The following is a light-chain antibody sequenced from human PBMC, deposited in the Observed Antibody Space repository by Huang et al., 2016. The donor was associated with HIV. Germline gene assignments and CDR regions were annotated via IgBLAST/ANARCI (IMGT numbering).Light chain of an antibody. CDR3: MQGLQPPPT. Sequence: DIVMTQSPLYLPVTPGQPASISCRSSQNLLYISCHNRLAWCLQTPGRSPQLLVFLASNRASVVPDRFTGGVSGTNFTREISRVEAEDAGTYYCMQGLQPPPTFGQGTKLEI. J-gene: IGKJ2*01. V-gene: IGKV2-28*01. CDR1: QNLLYISCHNR. CDR2: LAS.